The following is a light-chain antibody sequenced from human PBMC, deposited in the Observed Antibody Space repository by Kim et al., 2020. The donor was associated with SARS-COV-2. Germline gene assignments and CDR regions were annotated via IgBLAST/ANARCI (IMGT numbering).Light chain of an antibody. J-gene: IGKJ1*01. CDR2: AAS. V-gene: IGKV1-8*01. CDR1: QGISSY. Sequence: AIRMTQSQSSFSASTGDRVTITCRASQGISSYLAWYQQKPGKAPKLLIYAASTLQSGVPSRFSGSGSGTDFTLTISCLQSEDFATYYCQQYYSYPTFGQGTKVDIK. CDR3: QQYYSYPT.